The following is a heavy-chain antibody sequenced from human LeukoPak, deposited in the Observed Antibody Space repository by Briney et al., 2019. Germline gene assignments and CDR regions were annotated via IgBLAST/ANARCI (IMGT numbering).Heavy chain of an antibody. V-gene: IGHV4-39*07. CDR1: GGSISSSSYY. CDR3: ALTEDSSGYYEDY. Sequence: PSETLSLTCTVSGGSISSSSYYWGWIRQPPGKGLEWIGSIYYSGSTYYNPSLKSRVTISVDTSKNQFSLKLSSVTAADTAVYYCALTEDSSGYYEDYWGQGTLVTVSS. D-gene: IGHD3-22*01. J-gene: IGHJ4*02. CDR2: IYYSGST.